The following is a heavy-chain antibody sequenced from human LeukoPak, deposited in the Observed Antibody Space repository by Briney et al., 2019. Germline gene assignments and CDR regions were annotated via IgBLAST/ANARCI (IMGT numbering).Heavy chain of an antibody. V-gene: IGHV3-11*01. Sequence: LSLTCTVSGGSISSYYWSWIRQPPGKGLEWVSYISSSGSTIYYADSVKGRFTISRDNAKNSLYLQMNSLRAEDTAVYYCARGALLGTDYWGQGTLVTVSS. CDR3: ARGALLGTDY. D-gene: IGHD3-10*01. J-gene: IGHJ4*02. CDR1: GGSISSYY. CDR2: ISSSGSTI.